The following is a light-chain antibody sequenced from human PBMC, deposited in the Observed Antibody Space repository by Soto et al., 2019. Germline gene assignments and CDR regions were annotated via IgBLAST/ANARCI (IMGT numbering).Light chain of an antibody. Sequence: QPDLTQPASVSGSPGQSSTISCTGTSSDVGGYNYVSWYQQHPGKAPKLMIYDVSNRPSGVSNRFSGSKSGNTASLTISGLQAEDEADYYCSSYTSSSTPYVFGTGTKVTVL. V-gene: IGLV2-14*01. CDR1: SSDVGGYNY. CDR2: DVS. J-gene: IGLJ1*01. CDR3: SSYTSSSTPYV.